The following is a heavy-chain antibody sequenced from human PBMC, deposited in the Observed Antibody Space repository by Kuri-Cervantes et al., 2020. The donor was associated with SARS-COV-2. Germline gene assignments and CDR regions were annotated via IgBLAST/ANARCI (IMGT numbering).Heavy chain of an antibody. CDR2: ISPNRGGT. CDR3: ARAIDY. V-gene: IGHV1-2*02. J-gene: IGHJ4*02. Sequence: ASVKVSCKASGYTFTSYGISWVRQAPGQGLEWMGWISPNRGGTNYAQKFQGRVTMTRDTSISTAYMELSRLRSDDTAVYYCARAIDYWGQGTMVTVSS. CDR1: GYTFTSYG.